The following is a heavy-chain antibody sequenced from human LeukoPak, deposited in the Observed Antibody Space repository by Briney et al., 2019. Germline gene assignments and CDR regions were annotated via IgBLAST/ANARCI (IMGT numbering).Heavy chain of an antibody. D-gene: IGHD5-18*01. Sequence: SETLPLTCAVYGGSFSGYYWSWIRQPPGKGLEWIGEINHSGSTNYNPSLKSRVTISVDTSKNQFSLKLSSVTAADTAVYYCARVDTAMAIDYWGQGTLVTVSS. CDR2: INHSGST. CDR3: ARVDTAMAIDY. V-gene: IGHV4-34*01. J-gene: IGHJ4*02. CDR1: GGSFSGYY.